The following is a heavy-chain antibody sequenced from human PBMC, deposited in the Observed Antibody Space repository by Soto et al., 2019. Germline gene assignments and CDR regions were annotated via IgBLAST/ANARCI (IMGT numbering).Heavy chain of an antibody. CDR2: IYYSGST. D-gene: IGHD1-7*01. V-gene: IGHV4-31*02. Sequence: TCTVSGGSISSGGYYWSWIRQHPGKGLEWIGYIYYSGSTYYNPSLKSRVTISVDTSKNQFSLKLSSVTAADTAVYYCARVDKLDWFDPWGQGTLVTVSS. CDR1: GGSISSGGYY. J-gene: IGHJ5*02. CDR3: ARVDKLDWFDP.